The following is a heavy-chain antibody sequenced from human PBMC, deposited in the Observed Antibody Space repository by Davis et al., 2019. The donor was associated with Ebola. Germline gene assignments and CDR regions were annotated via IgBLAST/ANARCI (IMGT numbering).Heavy chain of an antibody. J-gene: IGHJ4*02. D-gene: IGHD3-10*01. CDR3: ARTASTSGIYYFDY. V-gene: IGHV7-4-1*02. Sequence: ASVKVSCKASGYTFTSYAMNWVRQAPGQGLEWMGWINTNTGNPTYAQGFTGRFVFSLDTSVSTAYLQISSLKAEDTAVYYCARTASTSGIYYFDYWGQGTLVTVSS. CDR1: GYTFTSYA. CDR2: INTNTGNP.